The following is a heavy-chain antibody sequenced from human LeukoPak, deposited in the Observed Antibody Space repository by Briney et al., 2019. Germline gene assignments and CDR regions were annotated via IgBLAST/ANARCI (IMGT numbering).Heavy chain of an antibody. CDR1: GGTFSSYA. CDR3: ARENYVWGSYRLIPPDY. Sequence: SVKVSCKASGGTFSSYAISWVRQAPGQGLEWMGRIIPILGIANYAQKFQGRVTITADKSTSTAYMELSSLRSEDTAVYYCARENYVWGSYRLIPPDYWGQGTLVTVSS. V-gene: IGHV1-69*04. CDR2: IIPILGIA. D-gene: IGHD3-16*02. J-gene: IGHJ4*02.